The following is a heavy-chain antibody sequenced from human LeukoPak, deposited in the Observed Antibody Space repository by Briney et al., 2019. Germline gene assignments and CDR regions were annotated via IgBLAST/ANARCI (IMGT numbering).Heavy chain of an antibody. Sequence: GGSLRLSCAASGFTFSSYGMHWVRQAPGKGLEWVAVISYDGSNKYYADSVKGRFTISRDNSKNTLYLQMNSLRAEGTAVYYCATLVADPSYGMDVWGKGTTVTASS. CDR1: GFTFSSYG. D-gene: IGHD6-19*01. V-gene: IGHV3-30*03. CDR3: ATLVADPSYGMDV. CDR2: ISYDGSNK. J-gene: IGHJ6*04.